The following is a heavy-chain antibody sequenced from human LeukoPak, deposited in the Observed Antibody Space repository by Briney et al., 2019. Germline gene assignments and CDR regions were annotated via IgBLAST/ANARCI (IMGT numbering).Heavy chain of an antibody. Sequence: SETLSLTCTVSGGSISSGGYYWSWIRQHPGKGLEWIGYIYYSGSTYYNPSLKSRVTISVDTSKNQFSLKLSSVTAADTAVYYCARGAXAXADYWGQGTLVTVS. J-gene: IGHJ4*02. CDR1: GGSISSGGYY. V-gene: IGHV4-31*03. CDR3: ARGAXAXADY. CDR2: IYYSGST.